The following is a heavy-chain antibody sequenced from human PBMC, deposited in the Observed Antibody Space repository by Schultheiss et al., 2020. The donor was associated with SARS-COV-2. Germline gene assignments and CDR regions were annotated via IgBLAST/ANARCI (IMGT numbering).Heavy chain of an antibody. J-gene: IGHJ6*03. V-gene: IGHV4-4*02. CDR1: GGSISSSNW. Sequence: SETLSLTCAVSGGSISSSNWWSWVRQPPGKGLEWIGEIYHSGSNKYNPSLKSRVTISVDTSKNQFSLKLSSVTAADTAVYYCARGFVPYYYYYMDVWGKGTTVTVSS. D-gene: IGHD6-6*01. CDR3: ARGFVPYYYYYMDV. CDR2: IYHSGSN.